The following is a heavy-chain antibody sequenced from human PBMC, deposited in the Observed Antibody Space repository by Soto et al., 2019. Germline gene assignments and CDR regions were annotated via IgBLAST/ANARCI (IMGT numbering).Heavy chain of an antibody. Sequence: GGSLRLSCAASGFTFSSYWMHWVRQAPGKGLVWVSRINSDGSSTSYADSVKGRFTISRDNAKNTLYLQMNSLRAEDAAVYYCARPLYDILTGSPTPDWFDPWGQGTLVTVSS. CDR3: ARPLYDILTGSPTPDWFDP. V-gene: IGHV3-74*01. J-gene: IGHJ5*02. CDR2: INSDGSST. CDR1: GFTFSSYW. D-gene: IGHD3-9*01.